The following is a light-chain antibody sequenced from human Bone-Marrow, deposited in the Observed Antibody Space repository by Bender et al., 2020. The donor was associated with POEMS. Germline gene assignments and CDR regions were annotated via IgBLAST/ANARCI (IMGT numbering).Light chain of an antibody. CDR3: TSYVGNNNF. CDR2: YDS. V-gene: IGLV3-21*01. J-gene: IGLJ2*01. CDR1: NIGSKS. Sequence: SFVLTQPPSVSVAPGKTARITCGGNNIGSKSVHWHQQKPGQAPVLVIYYDSDRPSGIPERFSGSKSGTSASLAITGLQAEDEADYYCTSYVGNNNFFGGGTKLTVL.